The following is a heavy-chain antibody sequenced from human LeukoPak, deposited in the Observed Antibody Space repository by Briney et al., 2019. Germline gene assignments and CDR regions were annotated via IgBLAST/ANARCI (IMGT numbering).Heavy chain of an antibody. J-gene: IGHJ4*02. CDR3: ARDYYTSGSH. Sequence: GGSLRLSCAASGFTFSSSWMAWVRQTPGKGLEWVANINQAASDKNYVDSVKGRFTTSRDNGKNSLYLQMNSLRAEDTALYYCARDYYTSGSHWGQGTLVIVSS. V-gene: IGHV3-7*01. D-gene: IGHD3-10*01. CDR1: GFTFSSSW. CDR2: INQAASDK.